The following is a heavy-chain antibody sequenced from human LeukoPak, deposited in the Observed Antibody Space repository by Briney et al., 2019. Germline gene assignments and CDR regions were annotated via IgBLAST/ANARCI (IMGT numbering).Heavy chain of an antibody. V-gene: IGHV3-74*01. CDR1: GFTFSSSW. CDR3: VRGCSSWWGVDY. J-gene: IGHJ4*02. CDR2: INTDGRST. D-gene: IGHD6-13*01. Sequence: GGSLRLSCVASGFTFSSSWMHWVRQAPGKGLVWVSHINTDGRSTTYADSVKGRFTISRDNAKNTLYLQMNSLRAEDTAVYYCVRGCSSWWGVDYWGQGTLVTVSS.